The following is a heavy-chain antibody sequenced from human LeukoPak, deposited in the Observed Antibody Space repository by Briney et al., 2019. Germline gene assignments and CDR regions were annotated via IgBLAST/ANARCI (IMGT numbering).Heavy chain of an antibody. CDR1: GFTFSRYW. CDR3: AKGTKPVMTIPDY. J-gene: IGHJ4*02. Sequence: GGSLRLSCAASGFTFSRYWMHWVRQAPGKGLEWVAHISWNSCSITYADSVKGRFTISRDNAKNSLYLQMNSLRAEDTAMYYCAKGTKPVMTIPDYWGQGILVTVSS. V-gene: IGHV3-9*01. CDR2: ISWNSCSI. D-gene: IGHD1/OR15-1a*01.